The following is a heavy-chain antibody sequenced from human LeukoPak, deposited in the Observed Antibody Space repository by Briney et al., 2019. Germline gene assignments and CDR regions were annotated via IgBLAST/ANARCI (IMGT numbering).Heavy chain of an antibody. CDR1: GGSISSYY. CDR2: INHSGST. V-gene: IGHV4-34*01. D-gene: IGHD5-12*01. Sequence: SETLSLTCTVSGGSISSYYWSWIRQPPGKGLEWIGEINHSGSTNYNPSLKSRVTISVDTSKNQFSLKLSSVTAADTAVYYCARGRRWLRPAPDAFDIWGQGTMVTVSS. CDR3: ARGRRWLRPAPDAFDI. J-gene: IGHJ3*02.